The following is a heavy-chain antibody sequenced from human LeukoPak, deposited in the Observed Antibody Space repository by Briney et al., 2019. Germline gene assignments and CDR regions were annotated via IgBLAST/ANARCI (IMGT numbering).Heavy chain of an antibody. Sequence: ASVKVSCKASGYTLTSYGISWVRQAPGQGLEWMGWISAYNGNTNYAQKLQGRVTMTTDTSTSTAHMELRSLRSDDTAVYYCARESQTTVTTYYYYYYGMDVWGQGTTVTVSS. CDR2: ISAYNGNT. V-gene: IGHV1-18*01. CDR1: GYTLTSYG. J-gene: IGHJ6*02. CDR3: ARESQTTVTTYYYYYYGMDV. D-gene: IGHD4-17*01.